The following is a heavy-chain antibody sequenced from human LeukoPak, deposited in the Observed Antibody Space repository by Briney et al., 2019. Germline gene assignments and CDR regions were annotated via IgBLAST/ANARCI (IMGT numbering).Heavy chain of an antibody. V-gene: IGHV3-21*01. CDR1: GFTFSSYS. CDR3: ARDPVKGFDY. CDR2: ISSSSSYI. J-gene: IGHJ4*02. Sequence: GGSLRLSCAASGFTFSSYSMNWVRQAPGKGLEWVSSISSSSSYIYYADSVKGRFTISRDNAKNSLYLQVNSLRAEDTAVYYCARDPVKGFDYWGQGTLVTVSS.